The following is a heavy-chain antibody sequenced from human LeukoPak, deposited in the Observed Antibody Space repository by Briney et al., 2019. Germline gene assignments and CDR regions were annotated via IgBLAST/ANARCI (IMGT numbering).Heavy chain of an antibody. V-gene: IGHV4-39*07. CDR2: IYYSGNT. CDR3: ARGRSSMVRGYYYYYMDV. CDR1: GGSISSSGYY. Sequence: SETLSLTCTVSGGSISSSGYYWGWIRQPPGKGLEWIGGIYYSGNTYYNPSLKSRVTISVDTSKNQFSLKLSSVTAADTAVYYCARGRSSMVRGYYYYYMDVWGKGTTVTISS. D-gene: IGHD3-10*01. J-gene: IGHJ6*03.